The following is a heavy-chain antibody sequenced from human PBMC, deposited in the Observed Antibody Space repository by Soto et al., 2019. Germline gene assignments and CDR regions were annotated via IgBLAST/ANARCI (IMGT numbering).Heavy chain of an antibody. Sequence: SETLSLTCTVSGGSISSYYWSWIRQPPGKGLEWIGYIYYSGSTNYNPSLKSRVTISVDTSKNQFSLKLSSVTAADTAVYYCARTQRGFSSGWLAFDIWGQGTMVTVSS. CDR3: ARTQRGFSSGWLAFDI. CDR1: GGSISSYY. J-gene: IGHJ3*02. D-gene: IGHD6-19*01. V-gene: IGHV4-59*01. CDR2: IYYSGST.